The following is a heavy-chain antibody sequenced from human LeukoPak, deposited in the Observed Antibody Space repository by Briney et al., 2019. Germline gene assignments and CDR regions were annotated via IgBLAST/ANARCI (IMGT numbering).Heavy chain of an antibody. CDR3: AKGIAAAGTGYNY. Sequence: GGSLRLSCAASGFTFSSYGMHWVRQAPGKGLEWVAVIWYDGSNKYYAGSVKGRFTISRDNSKNTLYLQMNSLRAEDTAVYYCAKGIAAAGTGYNYWGQGTLVTVSS. J-gene: IGHJ4*02. V-gene: IGHV3-33*06. CDR1: GFTFSSYG. D-gene: IGHD6-13*01. CDR2: IWYDGSNK.